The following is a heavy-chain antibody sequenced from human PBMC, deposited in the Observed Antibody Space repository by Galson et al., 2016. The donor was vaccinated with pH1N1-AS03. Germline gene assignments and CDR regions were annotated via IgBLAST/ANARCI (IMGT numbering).Heavy chain of an antibody. CDR2: ISGSGGHT. V-gene: IGHV3-23*01. CDR1: GFTFSGYA. D-gene: IGHD6-13*01. J-gene: IGHJ4*02. Sequence: SLRLSCAASGFTFSGYAMNWVRQAPGEGLEWVSTISGSGGHTYYAGSVSGRFTISRDYSKNTLYLQMNSLRAEDTAVYYCVKDGVERAAAGFAYFDYWGQGVQVTVSS. CDR3: VKDGVERAAAGFAYFDY.